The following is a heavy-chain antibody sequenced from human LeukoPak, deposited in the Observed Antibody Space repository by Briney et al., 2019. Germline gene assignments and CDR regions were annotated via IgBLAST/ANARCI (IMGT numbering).Heavy chain of an antibody. CDR3: AKDMAKGDYYDSSGQFDY. CDR2: IGGSGDST. J-gene: IGHJ4*02. D-gene: IGHD3-22*01. V-gene: IGHV3-23*01. CDR1: GFTFSSYA. Sequence: PGGSLRLSCAASGFTFSSYAMSWVRQAPGKGLEWVSGIGGSGDSTFYADSVKGRFTISRDNSKNTLYLQMNSLRAEDTAVYYCAKDMAKGDYYDSSGQFDYWGQGTLVTVSS.